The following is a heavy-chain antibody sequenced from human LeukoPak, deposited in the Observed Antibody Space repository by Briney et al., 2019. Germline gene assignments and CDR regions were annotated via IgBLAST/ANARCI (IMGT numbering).Heavy chain of an antibody. J-gene: IGHJ4*02. Sequence: SQTLSLTCTVSGGSIRRGGYYWSWIRRHPGKGLEWIGYIYYSGSTYYNPSLKSRVTISVDTSKNQFSLKLSSVTAADTAVYYCAKDGGRKLDYWGQGTLVTVPS. V-gene: IGHV4-31*03. D-gene: IGHD3-16*01. CDR3: AKDGGRKLDY. CDR2: IYYSGST. CDR1: GGSIRRGGYY.